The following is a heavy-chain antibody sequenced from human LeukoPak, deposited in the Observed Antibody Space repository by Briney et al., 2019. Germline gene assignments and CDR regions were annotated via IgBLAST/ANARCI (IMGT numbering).Heavy chain of an antibody. J-gene: IGHJ4*02. V-gene: IGHV4-4*02. CDR3: ARHGGSYTFDY. Sequence: PSETLSLTCAVSAGSITISNWWNWVRQPPGKGLEWIGEIYHSGATDYSPSLKSRVTMSMNSSKNQFSLKLTSVTAADTAVYYCARHGGSYTFDYWGQGTLVTVSS. CDR2: IYHSGAT. D-gene: IGHD1-26*01. CDR1: AGSITISNW.